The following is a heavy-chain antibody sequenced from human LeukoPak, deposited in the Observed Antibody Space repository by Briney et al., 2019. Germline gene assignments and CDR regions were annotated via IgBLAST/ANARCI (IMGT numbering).Heavy chain of an antibody. CDR1: GFTFSSYA. J-gene: IGHJ6*03. CDR3: AKGIAAAGYYYYYMDV. CDR2: ISGSGGST. Sequence: GGSLRLSCAASGFTFSSYAMSWVRQAPGKGLEWVSAISGSGGSTYYADSVKGRFTISRDNSKNTLYLQMNSLRAEDTAVYYCAKGIAAAGYYYYYMDVWGKGTTVTVSS. D-gene: IGHD6-13*01. V-gene: IGHV3-23*01.